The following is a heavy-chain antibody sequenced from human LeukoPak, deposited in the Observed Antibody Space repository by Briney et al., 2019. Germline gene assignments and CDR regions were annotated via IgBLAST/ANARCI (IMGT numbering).Heavy chain of an antibody. D-gene: IGHD5-18*01. Sequence: PGGSLRLSCAASGFTFSSYAMHWVRQAPGKGLEWVAVISYDGSNKYYADSVKGRFTISRDNSKNTLYLQMNSLRAEDTAVYYCATELGYGRQLVDYWGQGTLVTVSS. CDR2: ISYDGSNK. CDR3: ATELGYGRQLVDY. V-gene: IGHV3-30-3*01. J-gene: IGHJ4*02. CDR1: GFTFSSYA.